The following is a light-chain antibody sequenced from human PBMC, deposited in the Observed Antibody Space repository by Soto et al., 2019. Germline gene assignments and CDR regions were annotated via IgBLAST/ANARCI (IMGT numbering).Light chain of an antibody. CDR3: QHCGNSRYT. CDR1: QSVRTSD. J-gene: IGKJ2*01. CDR2: GAF. Sequence: EVVLTQSPGTLSLSPGERATLSCRASQSVRTSDVTWYQHQPGQAPRLLIYGAFNRATDIPDRFSGSGSGTEFTLTISRLEAEDFAVYCCQHCGNSRYTFGQGTRLESK. V-gene: IGKV3-20*01.